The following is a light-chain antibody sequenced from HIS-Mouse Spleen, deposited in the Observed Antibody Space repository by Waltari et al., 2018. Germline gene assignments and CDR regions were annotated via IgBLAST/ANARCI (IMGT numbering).Light chain of an antibody. CDR3: SSYTSSSFNVV. CDR1: SSDVGGYNY. J-gene: IGLJ2*01. Sequence: QSALTQPASVSGSPGQSITISCTGTSSDVGGYNYVSWYQHHPGKAPKLMIYDVSNRPSGVANRFAGSKSGNTASLTSSGLQAEDEADYYCSSYTSSSFNVVFGGGTKLTVL. CDR2: DVS. V-gene: IGLV2-14*03.